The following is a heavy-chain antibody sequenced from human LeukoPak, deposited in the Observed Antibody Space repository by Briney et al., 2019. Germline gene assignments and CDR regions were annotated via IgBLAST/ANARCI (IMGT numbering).Heavy chain of an antibody. Sequence: ASVKVSCKASGGTFSDYYMHWVRQAPGQGLEWMGWINPSSGGTNYAQKFQGRVTVTRDTSISTAYMDLSRLRSDDTAVYYCARAGVWDYSDSSGYHNAAFDIWGQGTMVTVSS. D-gene: IGHD3-22*01. CDR2: INPSSGGT. V-gene: IGHV1-2*02. CDR1: GGTFSDYY. J-gene: IGHJ3*02. CDR3: ARAGVWDYSDSSGYHNAAFDI.